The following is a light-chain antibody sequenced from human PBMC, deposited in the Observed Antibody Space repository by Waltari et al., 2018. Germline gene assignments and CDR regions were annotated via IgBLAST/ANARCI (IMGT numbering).Light chain of an antibody. CDR1: RSNIGAGFD. CDR3: QSYDNGLSGVV. Sequence: QSVFTQPPSVSGAPGQRVTIPCTGSRSNIGAGFDVQAYRHLPGSAPNPLIFSNKKRPSGVPDRYSGSRSGTSASLTITGLQAEDEADYYCQSYDNGLSGVVFGGGTRLTVL. CDR2: SNK. V-gene: IGLV1-40*01. J-gene: IGLJ2*01.